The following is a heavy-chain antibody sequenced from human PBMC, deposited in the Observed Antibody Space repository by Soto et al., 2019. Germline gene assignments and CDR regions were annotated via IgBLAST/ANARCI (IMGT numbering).Heavy chain of an antibody. CDR1: GFTFSSYA. J-gene: IGHJ4*02. V-gene: IGHV3-30-3*01. CDR2: ISYDGSNK. Sequence: QVQLVESGGGVVQPGRSLRLSCAASGFTFSSYAMHWVRQAPGKGLEWVALISYDGSNKYYADSVKGRFTVSRDTSKNTLFQQMNSLRAEETAVYYWARGEEEGADYFDYWGQGTLVTVSS. CDR3: ARGEEEGADYFDY.